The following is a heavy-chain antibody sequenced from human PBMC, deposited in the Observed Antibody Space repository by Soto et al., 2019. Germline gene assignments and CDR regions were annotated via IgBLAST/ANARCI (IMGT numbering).Heavy chain of an antibody. Sequence: GSLRLSCAASGFTFSSYGMHWVRQAPGKGLEWVAVISYDGSNKYYADSVKGRFTISRDNSKNTLYLQMNSLRAEDTAVYYCAKDIEERFAGIAVHWGQGTLVTVSS. J-gene: IGHJ4*02. CDR1: GFTFSSYG. CDR3: AKDIEERFAGIAVH. CDR2: ISYDGSNK. D-gene: IGHD6-19*01. V-gene: IGHV3-30*18.